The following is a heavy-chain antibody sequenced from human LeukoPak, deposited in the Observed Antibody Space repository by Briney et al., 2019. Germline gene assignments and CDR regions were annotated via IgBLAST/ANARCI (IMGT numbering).Heavy chain of an antibody. J-gene: IGHJ3*01. D-gene: IGHD2-21*02. CDR2: IIPIFGTA. CDR3: ARDPAIGGAKLHAFDF. V-gene: IGHV1-69*05. CDR1: GGTFSSYA. Sequence: SMKVSCKASGGTFSSYAISWVRQAPGQGLEWMGGIIPIFGTANYAQKFQGRVTITTDESTSTAYMELSSLRSEDTAVYYCARDPAIGGAKLHAFDFWGPGTMVTVSS.